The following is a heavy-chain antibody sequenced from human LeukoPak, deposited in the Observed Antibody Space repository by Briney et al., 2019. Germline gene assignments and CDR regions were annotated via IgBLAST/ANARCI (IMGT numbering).Heavy chain of an antibody. V-gene: IGHV4-59*08. CDR2: IYYSGDT. J-gene: IGHJ4*02. Sequence: SETLSLTCTVSGGSISSSYWSWVRQPPGKGLECIGYIYYSGDTNYNPSLKSRVSMSLDTSKNQLSLKLSSVTAADTAVYYCARHYNYDSGGDRFDFWGQGTLVTVSS. D-gene: IGHD3-22*01. CDR3: ARHYNYDSGGDRFDF. CDR1: GGSISSSY.